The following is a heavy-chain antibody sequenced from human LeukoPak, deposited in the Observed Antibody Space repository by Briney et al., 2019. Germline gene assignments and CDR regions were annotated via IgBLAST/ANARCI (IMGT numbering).Heavy chain of an antibody. CDR3: ASKRYDFWSGYYTSFDY. CDR1: GGSFSGYY. CDR2: INHSGST. Sequence: PSETLSLTCAVYGGSFSGYYRSWIRQPPGKGLEWIGEINHSGSTNYNPSLKSRVTISVDTSKNQFSLKLSSVTAADTAVYYCASKRYDFWSGYYTSFDYWGQGTLVTVSS. J-gene: IGHJ4*02. V-gene: IGHV4-34*01. D-gene: IGHD3-3*01.